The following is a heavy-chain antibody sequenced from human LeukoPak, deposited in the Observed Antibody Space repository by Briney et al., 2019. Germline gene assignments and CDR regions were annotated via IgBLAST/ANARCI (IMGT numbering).Heavy chain of an antibody. D-gene: IGHD3-22*01. CDR3: AKEGMDYYDSSGYYSGYYFDY. CDR2: IKHDGGET. J-gene: IGHJ4*02. Sequence: GGSLRLSCVASGFTFSTNWMTWVRQAPGKGLEWVANIKHDGGETYYAESVRGRFTISRDNSKNTLYLQMNSLRAEDTAVYYCAKEGMDYYDSSGYYSGYYFDYWGQGTLVTVSS. CDR1: GFTFSTNW. V-gene: IGHV3-7*01.